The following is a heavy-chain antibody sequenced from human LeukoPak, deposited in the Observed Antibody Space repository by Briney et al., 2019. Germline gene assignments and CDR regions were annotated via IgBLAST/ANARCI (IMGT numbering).Heavy chain of an antibody. Sequence: PSETLSLTCSVSGGSISNADYYWGGIRQAPGKGLEWIWSIFYGERNHDNPSLKSRATMSVDTSKNQFSLKLTSVTAADAAMYYCARQLPTAAADTRGYFEYWGQGAVVTVSS. CDR1: GGSISNADYY. CDR2: IFYGERN. CDR3: ARQLPTAAADTRGYFEY. J-gene: IGHJ4*01. D-gene: IGHD6-13*01. V-gene: IGHV4-39*01.